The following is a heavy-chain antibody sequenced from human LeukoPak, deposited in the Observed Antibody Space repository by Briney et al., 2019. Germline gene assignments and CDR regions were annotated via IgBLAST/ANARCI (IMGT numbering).Heavy chain of an antibody. J-gene: IGHJ4*02. V-gene: IGHV4-59*12. Sequence: SETLSLTCTVSGGSISSYYWSWIRQPPGKGLEWIGYIYHSGNTNYNPSLKSRVTISVDKSKNQFSLKLSSVTAADTAVYYCARPSDRGAYDYWGQGTLVTVSS. CDR2: IYHSGNT. D-gene: IGHD3-10*01. CDR1: GGSISSYY. CDR3: ARPSDRGAYDY.